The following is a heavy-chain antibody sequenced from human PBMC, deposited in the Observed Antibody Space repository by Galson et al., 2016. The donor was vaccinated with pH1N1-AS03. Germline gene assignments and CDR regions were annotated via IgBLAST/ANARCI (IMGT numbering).Heavy chain of an antibody. J-gene: IGHJ4*02. CDR1: GGSISSGGYY. Sequence: TLSLTCTVSGGSISSGGYYWNWIRQHPGKGLEWIGYIFHSGSTYYNPSLESLVSISVDTYKNQFSLKLKSVTDADTAVYYCARQDSGAYYLDSWGPGTLVTVSS. D-gene: IGHD1-26*01. CDR3: ARQDSGAYYLDS. CDR2: IFHSGST. V-gene: IGHV4-31*01.